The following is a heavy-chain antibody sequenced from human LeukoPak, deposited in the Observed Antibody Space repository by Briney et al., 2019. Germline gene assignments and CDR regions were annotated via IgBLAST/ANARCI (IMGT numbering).Heavy chain of an antibody. Sequence: ASVKVSCKASGYTFSTYGISWVRQAPGQGLEWMGWISTYKSDTNYAQKFQGRVTMTRDTSTSTVYMELSSLRSEDTAVYYCASASSRSSGADYWGQGTLVTVSS. J-gene: IGHJ4*02. V-gene: IGHV1-18*01. CDR1: GYTFSTYG. CDR2: ISTYKSDT. CDR3: ASASSRSSGADY. D-gene: IGHD6-6*01.